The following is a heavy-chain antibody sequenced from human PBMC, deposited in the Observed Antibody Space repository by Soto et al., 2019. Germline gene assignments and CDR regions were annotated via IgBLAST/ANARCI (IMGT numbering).Heavy chain of an antibody. J-gene: IGHJ6*03. D-gene: IGHD2-2*01. V-gene: IGHV3-23*01. CDR2: ISGSCGST. CDR3: AKGRGSTTPSGAYYMEV. Sequence: EVQLLESGGGLLQPGGSLRLSCAASGFTCSSNAMSWVRQAPGKGLEWVSAISGSCGSTYYSDSVKGRFTISRHNSENSLYLQTNSLRADDTAVYYCAKGRGSTTPSGAYYMEVWGKGTRVTGSS. CDR1: GFTCSSNA.